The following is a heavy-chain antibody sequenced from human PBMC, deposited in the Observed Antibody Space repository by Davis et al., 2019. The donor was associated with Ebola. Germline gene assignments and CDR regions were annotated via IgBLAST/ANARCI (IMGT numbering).Heavy chain of an antibody. J-gene: IGHJ6*02. CDR1: GFTFSSYS. CDR3: ARDAVVVAAKGYYYGMDV. D-gene: IGHD2-15*01. CDR2: ISSSSSYI. Sequence: GESLKISCAASGFTFSSYSMNWVRQAPGKGLEWVLSISSSSSYIYYADSVKGRFTISRDNAKNSLYLQMNSLRAEDTAVYYCARDAVVVAAKGYYYGMDVWGQGTTVTVSS. V-gene: IGHV3-21*01.